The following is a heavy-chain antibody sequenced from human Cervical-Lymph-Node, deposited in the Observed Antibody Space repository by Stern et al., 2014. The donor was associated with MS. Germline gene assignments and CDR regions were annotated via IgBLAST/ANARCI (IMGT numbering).Heavy chain of an antibody. V-gene: IGHV1-69*01. CDR1: GDTFNNFD. CDR2: ITPLFGTA. J-gene: IGHJ4*02. D-gene: IGHD6-13*01. CDR3: ARHQGGVAAF. Sequence: QVQLVQSGAEVNTPGSSVKVSCKASGDTFNNFDIGWVRQAPGQGPEWLGGITPLFGTANYAQRLQDRVTFTADESTSTTYMELSRLRSEDTAIYYCARHQGGVAAFWGQGTLVTVSS.